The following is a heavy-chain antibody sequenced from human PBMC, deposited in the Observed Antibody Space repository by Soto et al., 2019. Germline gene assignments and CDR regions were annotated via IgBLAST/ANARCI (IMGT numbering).Heavy chain of an antibody. J-gene: IGHJ4*02. CDR2: INPTGGST. Sequence: QVQMVQSGAEVKKPGDSVKVSCKASGYTVTSYYMHWVRQAPGQGLEWMGIINPTGGSTTYAQKFQGRVTMTRDTPTSTVYMELSSLRFEDTAVYYCARDGDFWRWDYWGQGTQVTVSS. V-gene: IGHV1-46*01. CDR1: GYTVTSYY. D-gene: IGHD3-3*01. CDR3: ARDGDFWRWDY.